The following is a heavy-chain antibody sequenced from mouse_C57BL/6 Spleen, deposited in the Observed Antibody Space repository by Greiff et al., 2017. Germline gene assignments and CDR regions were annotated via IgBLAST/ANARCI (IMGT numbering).Heavy chain of an antibody. CDR2: INPGSGGT. CDR3: ARSYSKGGFAY. V-gene: IGHV1-54*01. J-gene: IGHJ3*01. D-gene: IGHD2-5*01. CDR1: GYAFTNYL. Sequence: QVQLKESGAELVRPGTSVTVSCKASGYAFTNYLIEWVKQRPGQGLEWIGVINPGSGGTNYNEKFKGKATLTADKSSSTAYMQLSSLTSEDSAVYFCARSYSKGGFAYWGQGTLVTVSA.